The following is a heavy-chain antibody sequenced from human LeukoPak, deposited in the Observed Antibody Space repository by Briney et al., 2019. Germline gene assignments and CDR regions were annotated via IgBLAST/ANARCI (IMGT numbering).Heavy chain of an antibody. J-gene: IGHJ5*02. Sequence: AASVKVSCKASGYTFTSYAMHWVRQAPGQRLEWMGWINAGNGNTKYSRKFQGRVTITRDTSASTAYMELSSLRSEDTAVYYCARDPSPGSYTVWFDPWGQGTLSPSPQ. CDR1: GYTFTSYA. CDR3: ARDPSPGSYTVWFDP. V-gene: IGHV1-3*01. CDR2: INAGNGNT. D-gene: IGHD3-10*01.